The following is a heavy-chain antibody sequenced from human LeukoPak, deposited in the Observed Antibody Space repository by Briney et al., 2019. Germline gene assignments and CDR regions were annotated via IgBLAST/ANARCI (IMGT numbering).Heavy chain of an antibody. CDR3: AGGERLGPDY. V-gene: IGHV4-59*11. J-gene: IGHJ4*02. Sequence: SETLSLTCTVSGASMRTHYWSWIRQPPGEGLEWIGYFSYSGSTNYNPSLKSRVTLSVDTSTNQFSLKLNSMTAADTAVYYCAGGERLGPDYWGQGTLVTVSS. CDR2: FSYSGST. CDR1: GASMRTHY. D-gene: IGHD7-27*01.